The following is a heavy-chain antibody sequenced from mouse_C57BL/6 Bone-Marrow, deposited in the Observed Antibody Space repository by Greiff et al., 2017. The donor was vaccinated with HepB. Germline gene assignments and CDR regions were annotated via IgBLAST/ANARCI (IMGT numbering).Heavy chain of an antibody. CDR2: IYPGDGDT. V-gene: IGHV1-82*01. D-gene: IGHD1-1*01. CDR1: GYAFSSSW. CDR3: ARDYGSSIDY. Sequence: VQLQQSGPELVKPGASVKISCKASGYAFSSSWMNWVKQRPGKGLEWIGRIYPGDGDTNYNGKLKGKATLTADKSSSTAYMQLSSLTSEDSAVYFCARDYGSSIDYWGQGTTLTVSS. J-gene: IGHJ2*01.